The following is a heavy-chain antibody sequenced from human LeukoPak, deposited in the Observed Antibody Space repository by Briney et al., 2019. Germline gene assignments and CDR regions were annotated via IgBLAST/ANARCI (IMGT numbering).Heavy chain of an antibody. V-gene: IGHV4-59*11. CDR1: GVSINGHY. D-gene: IGHD3-3*01. CDR3: AQVLQNYYHLDV. J-gene: IGHJ6*03. CDR2: IYDNESA. Sequence: SETLSLTCTVSGVSINGHYWSWIRQPPGKGLECIGFIYDNESANYKSSLESRVTMTVDTSKNQVSLKLNSLTAADTAVYYCAQVLQNYYHLDVWGEGTTVTVSS.